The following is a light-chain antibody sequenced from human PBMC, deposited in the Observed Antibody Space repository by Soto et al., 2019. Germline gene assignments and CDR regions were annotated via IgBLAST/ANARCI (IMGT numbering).Light chain of an antibody. J-gene: IGLJ1*01. CDR1: NSDVGGYNY. CDR2: DVT. V-gene: IGLV2-14*03. CDR3: SSYTSSSTHYV. Sequence: QSVLTQPASVSGSPGQSIAISCTGTNSDVGGYNYVSWYQHHPGKAPKLLIYDVTNRPSGVSNRFSASKSGNTASLTISGLQAEDEADYYCSSYTSSSTHYVFGTGTKVTVL.